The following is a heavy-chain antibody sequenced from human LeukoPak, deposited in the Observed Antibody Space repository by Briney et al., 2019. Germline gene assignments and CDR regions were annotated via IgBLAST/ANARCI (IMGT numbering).Heavy chain of an antibody. CDR2: TSHDESYK. CDR3: ARDRLFYFHSPDYRAGYFYAMDV. D-gene: IGHD3-22*01. V-gene: IGHV3-30-3*01. J-gene: IGHJ6*02. CDR1: GFTFNTYP. Sequence: GGSLRLSCSASGFTFNTYPMHWVRQSPGKGLEWVAVTSHDESYKFYAESVKGRFTISRDNTNNTLYLQMNTLRPEDTSVYYCARDRLFYFHSPDYRAGYFYAMDVWGQGTTVTVSS.